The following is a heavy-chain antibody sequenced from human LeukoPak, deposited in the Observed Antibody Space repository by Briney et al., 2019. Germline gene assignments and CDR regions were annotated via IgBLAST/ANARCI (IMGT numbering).Heavy chain of an antibody. CDR1: GYTFTSYG. CDR3: ATGLLWFGELLKDY. Sequence: ASVKVSCKASGYTFTSYGISWVRQAPGKGLEWMGGFDPEDGETIYAQKFQGRVTMTEDTSTDTAYMELSSLRSEDTAVYYCATGLLWFGELLKDYWGQGTLVTVSS. J-gene: IGHJ4*02. V-gene: IGHV1-24*01. CDR2: FDPEDGET. D-gene: IGHD3-10*01.